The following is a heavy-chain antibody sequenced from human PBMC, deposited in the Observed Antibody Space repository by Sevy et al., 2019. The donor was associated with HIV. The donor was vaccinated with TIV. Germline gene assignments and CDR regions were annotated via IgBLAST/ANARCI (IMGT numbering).Heavy chain of an antibody. CDR3: ARDPNDYGDYEGGFDY. V-gene: IGHV1-18*01. D-gene: IGHD4-17*01. J-gene: IGHJ4*02. Sequence: ASVKVSCKASGYTFTSYGISWVRQAPGQGLEWMGWISAYNGNTNYAQKPQGRVTMTTDTSTSTAYMERRSLRYDDTAVYYCARDPNDYGDYEGGFDYWGQGTLVTVSS. CDR1: GYTFTSYG. CDR2: ISAYNGNT.